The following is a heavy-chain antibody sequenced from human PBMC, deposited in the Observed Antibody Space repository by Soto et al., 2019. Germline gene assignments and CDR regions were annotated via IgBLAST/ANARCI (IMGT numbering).Heavy chain of an antibody. Sequence: GGSVRLSCVASGFTFSNAYMNWVRQALGKGLEWVSSISSSSSYIYYADSVKGRFTISRDNAKNSLYLQMNSLRAEDTAVYYCARDQPGYSYGYGLGYWGQGTLVTVSS. CDR2: ISSSSSYI. J-gene: IGHJ4*02. V-gene: IGHV3-21*01. CDR1: GFTFSNAY. D-gene: IGHD5-18*01. CDR3: ARDQPGYSYGYGLGY.